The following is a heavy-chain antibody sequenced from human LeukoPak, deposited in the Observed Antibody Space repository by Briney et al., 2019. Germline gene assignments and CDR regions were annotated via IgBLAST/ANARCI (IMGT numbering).Heavy chain of an antibody. CDR1: GFTFGSYG. D-gene: IGHD3-22*01. J-gene: IGHJ4*02. CDR3: ANTESSGRDY. V-gene: IGHV3-30*18. CDR2: ISYDGSNK. Sequence: AGGSLRLSCAASGFTFGSYGMHWVRQAPGKGLEWVAVISYDGSNKYYADSVKGRFTISRDNSKNTLYLQMNSLRAEDTAVYYCANTESSGRDYWGQGTLVTVSS.